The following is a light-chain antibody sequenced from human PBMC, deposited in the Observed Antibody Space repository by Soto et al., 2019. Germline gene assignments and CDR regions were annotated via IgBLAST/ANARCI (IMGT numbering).Light chain of an antibody. J-gene: IGLJ3*02. CDR3: AAWDDSLNGVV. CDR1: NSNIGSNS. CDR2: GNN. V-gene: IGLV1-44*01. Sequence: QSVLSQAPSASGTPGQGVTISCSGSNSNIGSNSVNWYQQLPTTSPKLIIFGNNQRPSGVPDRFSGSNSGTSASLAISGLQSEDEADYYCAAWDDSLNGVVFGGGTKVTVL.